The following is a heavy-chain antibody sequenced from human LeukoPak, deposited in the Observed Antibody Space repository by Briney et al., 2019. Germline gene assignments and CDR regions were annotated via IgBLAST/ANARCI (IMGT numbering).Heavy chain of an antibody. CDR2: ISAYNGDT. V-gene: IGHV1-18*01. Sequence: ASVKVSCNASGYNFSNYGISWVRQAPGHGLEWMGWISAYNGDTNSAQKLQDRVTMTTDTFTNTAYMELRSLRSDDTAFYYCARAPSFGDYGGDHWGQGTLVTVSS. CDR1: GYNFSNYG. CDR3: ARAPSFGDYGGDH. J-gene: IGHJ4*02. D-gene: IGHD4-17*01.